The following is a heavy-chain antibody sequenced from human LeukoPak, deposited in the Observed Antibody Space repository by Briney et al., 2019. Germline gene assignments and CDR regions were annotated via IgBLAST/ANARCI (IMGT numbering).Heavy chain of an antibody. CDR1: GGSISCGGYY. V-gene: IGHV4-31*03. Sequence: SHTLSLPCTVSGGSISCGGYYWRWIRQHPGKGLEWFGYHYYSGSTYYNPSLKSRVTISVDTSKNQFSLKLGSVTAAAAAVYYWAGFNTATTLCFDPWGQGTLVTVSS. CDR3: AGFNTATTLCFDP. J-gene: IGHJ5*02. D-gene: IGHD4-17*01. CDR2: HYYSGST.